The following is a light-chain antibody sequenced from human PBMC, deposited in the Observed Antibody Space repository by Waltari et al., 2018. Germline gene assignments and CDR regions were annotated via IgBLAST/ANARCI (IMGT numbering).Light chain of an antibody. CDR3: MIWHSSASV. CDR2: FRSAVDK. V-gene: IGLV5-45*03. J-gene: IGLJ2*01. CDR1: SGINVADRK. Sequence: QAVLTQPSSLSASPGASARLTCTLHSGINVADRKIYWYQQKPGRPPHYLLRFRSAVDKQTASGLPSRFSGSKDASANAGILLISGLQSEDEADYYCMIWHSSASVFGGGTTLTVL.